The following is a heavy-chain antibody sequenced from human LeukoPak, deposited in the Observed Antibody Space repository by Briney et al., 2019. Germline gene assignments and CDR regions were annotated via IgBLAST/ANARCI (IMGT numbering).Heavy chain of an antibody. CDR3: ARGDLYYDSSGYY. CDR2: ISYDGNNK. D-gene: IGHD3-22*01. Sequence: PGGSLRLSCAASGFTFSSYAMHWVRQAPGKGLEWVAVISYDGNNKYYADSVKGRFTISRDNSKNTLYLQMNSLRAEDTAVYYCARGDLYYDSSGYYWGQGTLVTVSS. J-gene: IGHJ4*02. CDR1: GFTFSSYA. V-gene: IGHV3-30-3*01.